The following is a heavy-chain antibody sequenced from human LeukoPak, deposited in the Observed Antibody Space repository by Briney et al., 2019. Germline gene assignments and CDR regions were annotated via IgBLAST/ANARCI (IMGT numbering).Heavy chain of an antibody. V-gene: IGHV4-59*01. CDR1: GGTITSYY. CDR2: IYYSGST. J-gene: IGHJ4*02. Sequence: SETLSLTCTVSGGTITSYYWSWIRQPPGKGLEWIGYIYYSGSTNYNPSLKSRVTISVDTSKNQFSLKLSAVTATYTAVYYRASQGYTTPFDHWGQGTLVTVSS. CDR3: ASQGYTTPFDH. D-gene: IGHD6-13*01.